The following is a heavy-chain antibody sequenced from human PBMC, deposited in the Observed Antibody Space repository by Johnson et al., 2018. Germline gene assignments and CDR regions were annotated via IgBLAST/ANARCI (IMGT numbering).Heavy chain of an antibody. J-gene: IGHJ6*03. Sequence: EVQLVESGGGLVQXGGSXRLXCAASRFSFSSHAMSWVRQAPGKGLEWVSIFTGSAGSTYFADSMKGRFTISRDNSKNTLYLQMNSLRAEDTAVYYCARDSHYGDYADSYMDVWGKGTTVTVSS. CDR2: FTGSAGST. D-gene: IGHD4-17*01. CDR3: ARDSHYGDYADSYMDV. CDR1: RFSFSSHA. V-gene: IGHV3-23*04.